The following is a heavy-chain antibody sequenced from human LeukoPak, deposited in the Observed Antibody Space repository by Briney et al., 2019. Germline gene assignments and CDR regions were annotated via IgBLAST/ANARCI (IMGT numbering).Heavy chain of an antibody. V-gene: IGHV3-74*01. CDR3: AREPGYYYYYGMDV. CDR2: INSDGSST. Sequence: GGSLRFSCAASGFTFSCYCMHWLRQAPGKGLVWVSRINSDGSSTSYADSVKGRFTISRDNAKNTLYLQMNSLTAEDTAVHYCAREPGYYYYYGMDVWGQETTVTVSS. J-gene: IGHJ6*02. CDR1: GFTFSCYC.